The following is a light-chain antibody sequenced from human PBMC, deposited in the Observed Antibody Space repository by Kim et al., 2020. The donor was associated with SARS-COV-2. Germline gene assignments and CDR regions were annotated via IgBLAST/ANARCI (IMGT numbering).Light chain of an antibody. V-gene: IGKV1-33*01. CDR3: QQYDRLPLT. J-gene: IGKJ4*01. Sequence: DIQMTQSPSSLSASVGDRVTITCQASHDISNSLNWYQQRPGKAPTPLIYDASNLETRVPSRFSGSGSGTDFTFTISRLQPEDVATYYCQQYDRLPLTFGGGTKVDIK. CDR1: HDISNS. CDR2: DAS.